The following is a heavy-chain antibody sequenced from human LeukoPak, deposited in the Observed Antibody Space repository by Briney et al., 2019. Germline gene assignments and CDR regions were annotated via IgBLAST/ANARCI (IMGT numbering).Heavy chain of an antibody. V-gene: IGHV4-59*08. J-gene: IGHJ4*02. CDR1: GGSISSYY. Sequence: SETLSLTCTGSGGSISSYYWSWIRQPPGKGLEWIAYISDIGSINYNPSLKSRVTISLDTSKNQFSLKLSSVTAADTAVYYCAGHHPRNTVDFWGQGTPVTVSS. CDR2: ISDIGSI. D-gene: IGHD2-8*02. CDR3: AGHHPRNTVDF.